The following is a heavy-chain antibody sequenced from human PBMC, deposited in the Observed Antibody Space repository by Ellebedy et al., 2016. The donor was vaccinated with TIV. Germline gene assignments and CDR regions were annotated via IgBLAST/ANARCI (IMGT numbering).Heavy chain of an antibody. J-gene: IGHJ6*02. V-gene: IGHV3-23*01. D-gene: IGHD6-13*01. CDR3: AREDSSSWYFEVYYYYGMDV. CDR1: GFRFSSYA. CDR2: ISGSGGST. Sequence: GESLKISXAASGFRFSSYAMSWVRQAPGKGLGWVSTISGSGGSTYYADSVKGRFTISRDNAKNSLYLQMNSLRAEDTAVYYCAREDSSSWYFEVYYYYGMDVWGQGTTVTVSS.